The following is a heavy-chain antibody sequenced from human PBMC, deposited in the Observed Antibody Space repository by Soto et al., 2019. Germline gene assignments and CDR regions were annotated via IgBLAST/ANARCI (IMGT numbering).Heavy chain of an antibody. CDR2: IIPIFGTA. J-gene: IGHJ6*02. V-gene: IGHV1-69*06. D-gene: IGHD3-3*01. Sequence: QVQLVQSGAEVKKPGSSVKVSCKASGCTFSSYAISWVRQAPGQGLEWMGGIIPIFGTANYAQKFQGRVTITADKSTSTAYMELSSLRSEDTAVYYCARSVTIFGVVASIYYYYGMDVWGQGTTVTVSS. CDR3: ARSVTIFGVVASIYYYYGMDV. CDR1: GCTFSSYA.